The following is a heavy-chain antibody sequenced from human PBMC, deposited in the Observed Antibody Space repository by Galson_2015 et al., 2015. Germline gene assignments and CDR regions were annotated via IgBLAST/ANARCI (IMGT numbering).Heavy chain of an antibody. D-gene: IGHD2-2*01. Sequence: SVKVSCKASGYTFTSYDINWVRQATGQGLEWMGWMNPNSGNTGYAQKFQGRVTMTRNTSISTAYMELSSLRSEDTAVYYCATTPKYCSSTSCYYYYYGMDVWGQGTTITVSS. CDR1: GYTFTSYD. CDR2: MNPNSGNT. J-gene: IGHJ6*02. V-gene: IGHV1-8*01. CDR3: ATTPKYCSSTSCYYYYYGMDV.